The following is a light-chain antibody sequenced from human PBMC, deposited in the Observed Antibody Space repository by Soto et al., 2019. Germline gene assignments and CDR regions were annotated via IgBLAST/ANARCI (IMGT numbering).Light chain of an antibody. CDR1: QSISSN. V-gene: IGKV3-15*01. CDR2: RAS. Sequence: EIVMTQSPATLSVSPGERATLSCRASQSISSNLAWYQQKPGQAPRLLIYRASTRATGVPDRFSGSGSGTEFILTIRSLQSEDFAVYYCQQYNNWPPLTFGGGTKVEIK. J-gene: IGKJ4*01. CDR3: QQYNNWPPLT.